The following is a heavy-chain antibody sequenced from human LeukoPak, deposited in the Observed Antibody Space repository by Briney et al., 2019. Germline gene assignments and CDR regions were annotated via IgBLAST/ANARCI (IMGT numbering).Heavy chain of an antibody. CDR1: GFTFSSYE. D-gene: IGHD3-10*01. J-gene: IGHJ4*02. V-gene: IGHV3-48*03. Sequence: GGSLRLSCAASGFTFSSYEMNWVRQAPGKGLEWVSYISSSGSTIYYADSVKGRFTISRDNAKNSLYLQMNSLRAEDTAVYYCAREGVRVFDYWGQGTLVTVSS. CDR2: ISSSGSTI. CDR3: AREGVRVFDY.